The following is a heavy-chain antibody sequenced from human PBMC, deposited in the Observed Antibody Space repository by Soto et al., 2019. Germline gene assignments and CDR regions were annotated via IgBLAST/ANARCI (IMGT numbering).Heavy chain of an antibody. Sequence: SETLSLTCNVSGGPLTTYFWSWIRQPPGKGLEWIGYVSYFGTTNYNPSLQSRLTISVDKSKNQFSLKLSSVTAADTAVYYCVKCITALGPIDYWGQGTLVTVSS. V-gene: IGHV4-59*12. CDR2: VSYFGTT. CDR1: GGPLTTYF. J-gene: IGHJ4*02. D-gene: IGHD6-6*01. CDR3: VKCITALGPIDY.